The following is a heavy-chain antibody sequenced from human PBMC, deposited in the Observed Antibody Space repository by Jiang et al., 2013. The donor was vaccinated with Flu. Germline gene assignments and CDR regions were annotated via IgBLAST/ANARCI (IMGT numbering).Heavy chain of an antibody. D-gene: IGHD3-10*01. V-gene: IGHV3-33*01. CDR1: GFTFSSYG. CDR3: ASAGLIRGVPVDY. CDR2: IWYDGSNK. Sequence: QLVESGGGVVQPGRSLRLSCAASGFTFSSYGMHWVRQAPGKGLEWVAVIWYDGSNKYYADSVKGRFTISRDNSKNTLYLQMNSLRAEDTAVYYCASAGLIRGVPVDYWGQGTLVTVSS. J-gene: IGHJ4*02.